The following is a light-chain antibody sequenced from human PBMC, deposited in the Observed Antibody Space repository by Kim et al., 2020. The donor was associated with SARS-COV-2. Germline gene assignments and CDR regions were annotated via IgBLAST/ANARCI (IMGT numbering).Light chain of an antibody. CDR3: QRYNSAELT. Sequence: ASVGDRVTISCRASQDIAKFFAWYQQRPGKAPKLLIYAASTLQSGVPSRFSASGSGTDFTLTISGLQPEDVASYYCQRYNSAELTFGGGTKVDIK. J-gene: IGKJ4*01. CDR1: QDIAKF. CDR2: AAS. V-gene: IGKV1-27*01.